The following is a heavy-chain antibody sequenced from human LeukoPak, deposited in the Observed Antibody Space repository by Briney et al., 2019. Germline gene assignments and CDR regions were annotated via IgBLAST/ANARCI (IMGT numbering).Heavy chain of an antibody. Sequence: GGSLRLSCAASGFTFSSYAMHWVRQAPGKGLEWVANIKQDGSEKYYVDSVKGRFTISRDNAKNSLYLQMNSLRAEDTAVYYCARVGPIVVVPADYYGMDVWGQGTTVTVSS. CDR2: IKQDGSEK. D-gene: IGHD2-2*01. CDR3: ARVGPIVVVPADYYGMDV. J-gene: IGHJ6*02. V-gene: IGHV3-7*03. CDR1: GFTFSSYA.